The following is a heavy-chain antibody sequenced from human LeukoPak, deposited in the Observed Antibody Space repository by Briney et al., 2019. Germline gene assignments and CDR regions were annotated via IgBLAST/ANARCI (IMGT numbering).Heavy chain of an antibody. V-gene: IGHV3-15*01. D-gene: IGHD1-26*01. CDR2: IKSKTDDGTT. Sequence: GGSLRLSCAASGFTFSNAWMSWVRQTPGKGLEWVGRIKSKTDDGTTDYAAPVKGRFTISTDDSKNTLSLQMNSLRAEDTAVYYCARDSGIGWELPTRLGYWGQGTLVTVSS. CDR1: GFTFSNAW. CDR3: ARDSGIGWELPTRLGY. J-gene: IGHJ4*02.